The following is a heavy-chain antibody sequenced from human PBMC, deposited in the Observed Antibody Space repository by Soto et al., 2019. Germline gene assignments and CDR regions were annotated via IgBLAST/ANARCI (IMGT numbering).Heavy chain of an antibody. CDR3: ARDFDEGIELRYFDWFPNWFDP. V-gene: IGHV3-11*01. CDR1: GFTVSSNY. CDR2: ISSSGSTI. J-gene: IGHJ5*02. Sequence: GGSLRLSCAASGFTVSSNYMSWVRQAPGKGLEWVSYISSSGSTIYYADSVKGRFTISRDNAKNSLYLQMNSLRAEDTAVYYCARDFDEGIELRYFDWFPNWFDPWGQGTLVTVSS. D-gene: IGHD3-9*01.